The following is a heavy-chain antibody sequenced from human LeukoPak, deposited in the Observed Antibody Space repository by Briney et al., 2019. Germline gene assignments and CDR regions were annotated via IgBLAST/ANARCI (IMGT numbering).Heavy chain of an antibody. Sequence: ASVKVSCKASGGTFSSYAISWVRQAPGQGLEWMGGIIPIFGTANYAQKFQGRVTITADESTSTVYMELSSLRSEDTAVYYCARAPDTLYWFDPWGQGTLVTVSS. CDR3: ARAPDTLYWFDP. CDR2: IIPIFGTA. J-gene: IGHJ5*02. D-gene: IGHD3-16*01. V-gene: IGHV1-69*13. CDR1: GGTFSSYA.